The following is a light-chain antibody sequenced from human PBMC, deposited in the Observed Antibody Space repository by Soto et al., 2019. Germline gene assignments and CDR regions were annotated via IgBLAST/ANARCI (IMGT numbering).Light chain of an antibody. CDR1: QSVSSSH. V-gene: IGKV3D-20*02. CDR3: QQRSNWPRIT. CDR2: GAS. J-gene: IGKJ5*01. Sequence: EIVLTQSPATLSVSPGERATLSCRASQSVSSSHLAWYQQKPGQAPRLLIYGASSRATGIPDRFSGSGSGTDFTLTISSLEPEDFAVYYCQQRSNWPRITFGQGTRLEIK.